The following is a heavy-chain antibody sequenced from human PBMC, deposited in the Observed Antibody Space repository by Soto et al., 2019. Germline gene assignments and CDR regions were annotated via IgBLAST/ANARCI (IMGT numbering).Heavy chain of an antibody. D-gene: IGHD2-2*01. CDR3: ANTRGLGLMDA. V-gene: IGHV4-4*02. CDR2: VSHSEST. Sequence: QVHLLESGPGLVEPSGTLSLTCTVSGGSISSRNRWSWVRQSPGKGLEWIGEVSHSESTNSNPFLKGRVTISLDKSNNQFSLHLESMTAADAAVYFCANTRGLGLMDAWGKGTTVVVSS. J-gene: IGHJ6*03. CDR1: GGSISSRNR.